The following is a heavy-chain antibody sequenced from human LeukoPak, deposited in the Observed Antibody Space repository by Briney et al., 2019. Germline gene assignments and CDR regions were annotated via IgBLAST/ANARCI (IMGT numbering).Heavy chain of an antibody. CDR3: ATTIGYSTNDAFDI. CDR2: RYHTGTS. Sequence: SETLSLTCSVSGGAITTYYWNWIRQSPGKGLEWIGYRYHTGTSDYNPSLQSRVTISLDAPNNKVSLTLSSVTAADTAVYYCATTIGYSTNDAFDIWGQGTRVTVSS. J-gene: IGHJ3*02. D-gene: IGHD5-18*01. V-gene: IGHV4-59*01. CDR1: GGAITTYY.